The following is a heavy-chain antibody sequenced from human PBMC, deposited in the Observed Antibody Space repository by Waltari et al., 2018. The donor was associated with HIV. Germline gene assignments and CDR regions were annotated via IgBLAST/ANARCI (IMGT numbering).Heavy chain of an antibody. D-gene: IGHD2-21*02. CDR2: IYYSGST. J-gene: IGHJ4*02. V-gene: IGHV4-39*01. CDR3: ARLAYCGGDCYSGGFDY. CDR1: GGSISSSSYY. Sequence: LVKPSETLSLTCTVSGGSISSSSYYWGWIHQPPGKGLEWIGSIYYSGSTYYNPSLKSRVTISVDTSKNQFSLKLSSVTAADTAVYYCARLAYCGGDCYSGGFDYWGQGTLVTVSS.